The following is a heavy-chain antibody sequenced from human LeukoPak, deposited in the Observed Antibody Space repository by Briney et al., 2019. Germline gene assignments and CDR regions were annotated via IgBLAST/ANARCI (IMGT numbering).Heavy chain of an antibody. CDR3: ARDGSSSSGFDY. CDR1: GGSISSYY. J-gene: IGHJ4*02. V-gene: IGHV4-59*01. Sequence: SETLSLTCTVSGGSISSYYWSWIRQPPGKGLEWIGYIYYSGSTNYNPSLKSRVTISVDTSKNQFSLKLSSVTAADTAVYYCARDGSSSSGFDYWGQGTLVTVSS. CDR2: IYYSGST. D-gene: IGHD6-6*01.